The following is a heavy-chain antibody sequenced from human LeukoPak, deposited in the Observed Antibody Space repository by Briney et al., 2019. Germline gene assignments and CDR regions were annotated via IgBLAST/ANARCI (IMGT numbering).Heavy chain of an antibody. Sequence: SGPTLVNPTQTLTLTCTFSGFSLSTSGVGVGWIRQPPGKALEWLALIYWNDDKRYSPSLKSRLTITKDTSKNQVVLTMTNMDPVDTATYYCARYYGSGSYAWNYYYGMDVWGQGTLVTVSS. CDR2: IYWNDDK. J-gene: IGHJ6*02. D-gene: IGHD3-10*01. CDR3: ARYYGSGSYAWNYYYGMDV. CDR1: GFSLSTSGVG. V-gene: IGHV2-5*01.